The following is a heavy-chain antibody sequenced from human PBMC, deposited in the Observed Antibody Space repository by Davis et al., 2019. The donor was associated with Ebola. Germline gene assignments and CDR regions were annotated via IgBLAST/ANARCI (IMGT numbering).Heavy chain of an antibody. CDR1: GYSFTSYW. V-gene: IGHV5-51*01. J-gene: IGHJ5*02. Sequence: GASLKISCKGSGYSFTSYWIGWVRQLPGKGLEWMGIIYPGDSDTRYSPSFQSQVTISADKSSSTAYLQWSSLKASDTAMYYCARRRSIVAAGNWFDPWGQGTLVTVSS. D-gene: IGHD6-13*01. CDR2: IYPGDSDT. CDR3: ARRRSIVAAGNWFDP.